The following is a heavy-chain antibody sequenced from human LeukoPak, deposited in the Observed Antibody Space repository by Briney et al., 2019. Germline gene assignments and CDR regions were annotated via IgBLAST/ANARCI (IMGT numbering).Heavy chain of an antibody. CDR1: GASTSSFY. CDR3: ARVGDSATYFDY. D-gene: IGHD2-21*02. Sequence: SETLSLTCTVSGASTSSFYWSWIRQPAGKGLEWIGRVFTSGNNNYNPSLKSRVTMSGDRSKNQFSLKLSSVTAADTAVYYCARVGDSATYFDYWGQGTLVTVSS. J-gene: IGHJ4*02. V-gene: IGHV4-4*07. CDR2: VFTSGNN.